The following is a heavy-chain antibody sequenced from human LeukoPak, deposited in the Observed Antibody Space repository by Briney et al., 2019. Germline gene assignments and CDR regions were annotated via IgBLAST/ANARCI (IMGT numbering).Heavy chain of an antibody. CDR3: ASYDYGDYGPDY. CDR2: IIPIFGTA. CDR1: GGTFSSYA. V-gene: IGHV1-69*05. D-gene: IGHD4-17*01. Sequence: SVKVSCKASGGTFSSYAISGVRQAPGQGLEWMGGIIPIFGTANYAQKFQGRVTITTDESTSTAYMELSSLRSEDTAVYYCASYDYGDYGPDYWGQGTLATVSS. J-gene: IGHJ4*02.